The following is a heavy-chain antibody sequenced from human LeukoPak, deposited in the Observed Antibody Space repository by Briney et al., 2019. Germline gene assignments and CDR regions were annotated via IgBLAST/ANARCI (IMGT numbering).Heavy chain of an antibody. J-gene: IGHJ6*03. CDR3: ARRDYYYYYMDV. CDR2: IYHRGST. V-gene: IGHV4-38-2*01. Sequence: SETLSLTCAVSGYSISSGYYWGWIRPPPGKGLEWIGTIYHRGSTHYNPSHKSRVTISVDTSKNQFSLKLSSVTAADTAVYYCARRDYYYYYMDVWGTGTTVTVSS. CDR1: GYSISSGYY.